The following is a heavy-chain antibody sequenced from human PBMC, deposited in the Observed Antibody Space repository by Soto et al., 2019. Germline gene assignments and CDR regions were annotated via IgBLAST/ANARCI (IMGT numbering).Heavy chain of an antibody. CDR1: GYSFTSYW. J-gene: IGHJ6*02. CDR2: IDPSDSYT. CDR3: ARHRDYGDYYYYGMDV. Sequence: EVQLVQSGAEVKKPGESLRISCKGSGYSFTSYWISWVRQMPGKGLEWMGRIDPSDSYTNYSPSFQGHVTISADKSISTAYLLWGSLKASDTAMYYCARHRDYGDYYYYGMDVWGQGTTVTVSS. D-gene: IGHD4-17*01. V-gene: IGHV5-10-1*03.